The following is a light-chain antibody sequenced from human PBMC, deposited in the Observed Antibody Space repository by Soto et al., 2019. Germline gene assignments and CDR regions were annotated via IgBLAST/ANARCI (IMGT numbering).Light chain of an antibody. Sequence: QSVLTQPPSASVTPVQRVTISCSGSSSNIGSNTMNWYQQLPGTAPKLLIYSNNQRPSGVPDRFSGSKSGTSAYLAISGLQSEDEADYYCAAWDGSLNGRVFGTGTKVTVL. V-gene: IGLV1-44*01. CDR1: SSNIGSNT. CDR2: SNN. CDR3: AAWDGSLNGRV. J-gene: IGLJ1*01.